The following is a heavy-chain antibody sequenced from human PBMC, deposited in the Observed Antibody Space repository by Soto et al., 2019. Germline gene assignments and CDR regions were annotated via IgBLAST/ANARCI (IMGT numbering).Heavy chain of an antibody. CDR2: INHSGST. Sequence: PSETLSLTCAVYGGSFSGYYWSWIRQPPGKGLEWIGEINHSGSTNYNPSLKSRVTISVDTSKNQFSLKLSSVTAADTAVYYCARNTDYDFWSGYPEDYYSGMDVWGKGTTVTVSS. D-gene: IGHD3-3*01. J-gene: IGHJ6*04. CDR3: ARNTDYDFWSGYPEDYYSGMDV. CDR1: GGSFSGYY. V-gene: IGHV4-34*01.